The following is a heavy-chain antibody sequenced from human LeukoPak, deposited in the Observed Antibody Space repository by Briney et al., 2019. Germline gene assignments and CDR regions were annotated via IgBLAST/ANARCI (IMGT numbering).Heavy chain of an antibody. CDR1: GFTFSRFT. V-gene: IGHV3-48*04. CDR2: ISSSGSTI. Sequence: PGGSLRLSCAASGFTFSRFTMNWVRQAPGKGLEWVSYISSSGSTIYYADSVKGRFTISRDNAKNSLYLQMNSLRAEDTAVYYCARERGMATIPNWGQGTLVTVSS. J-gene: IGHJ4*02. CDR3: ARERGMATIPN. D-gene: IGHD5-24*01.